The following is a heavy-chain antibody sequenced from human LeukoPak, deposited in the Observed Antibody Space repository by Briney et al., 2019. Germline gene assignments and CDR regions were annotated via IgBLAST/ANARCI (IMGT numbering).Heavy chain of an antibody. J-gene: IGHJ5*02. CDR2: IKQDGSEK. CDR3: ARESSGYPTWFDP. CDR1: GFTFSSYW. V-gene: IGHV3-7*01. Sequence: PGGSLRLSCAASGFTFSSYWMSWVRQAPGKGLEWVANIKQDGSEKYYVDSVKGRFTISRDNAKNSLYLQMNSLRAEDTAVYYCARESSGYPTWFDPWGQGTLVTVSS. D-gene: IGHD3-22*01.